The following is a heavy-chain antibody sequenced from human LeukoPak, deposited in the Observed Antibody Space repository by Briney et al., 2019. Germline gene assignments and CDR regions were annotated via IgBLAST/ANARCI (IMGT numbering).Heavy chain of an antibody. CDR3: AREPPGY. V-gene: IGHV4-39*07. Sequence: SETLSLTCTVSGGSISSSSYYWGWIRQPPGKGLEWIGRIYTNGGASYNPSLKSRVTISIDASKNQFSLKLSSVTAADTAVYYCAREPPGYWGQGILVTVSS. CDR2: IYTNGGA. CDR1: GGSISSSSYY. J-gene: IGHJ4*02.